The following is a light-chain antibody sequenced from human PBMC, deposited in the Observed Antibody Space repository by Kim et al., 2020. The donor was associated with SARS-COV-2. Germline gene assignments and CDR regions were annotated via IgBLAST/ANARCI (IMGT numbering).Light chain of an antibody. V-gene: IGKV2-28*01. CDR3: MQALQTPYS. CDR2: LGS. J-gene: IGKJ2*03. CDR1: QSLLHSNGYNY. Sequence: IVMTQSPLSLPVTPGEPASISCRSSQSLLHSNGYNYLDWYLQKPGQSPQLLIYLGSNRASGVPDRFSGSGSGTDFTLKISRVEAEDVGVYYCMQALQTPYSFGRGTKLE.